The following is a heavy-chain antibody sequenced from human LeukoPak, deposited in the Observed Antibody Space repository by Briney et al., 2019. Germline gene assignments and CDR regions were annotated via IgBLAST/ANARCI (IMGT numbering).Heavy chain of an antibody. CDR2: ISYDGSNK. V-gene: IGHV3-30-3*01. Sequence: GGSLRLSCAASGFTFSSYAMHWVRQAPGKGLEWVAVISYDGSNKYYADSVKGRFTISRDNSKNTLYLQMNSLRAEDTAVYYCARDGGYDSSGFQEIPFDYWGQGTLVTVSS. CDR1: GFTFSSYA. J-gene: IGHJ4*02. CDR3: ARDGGYDSSGFQEIPFDY. D-gene: IGHD3-22*01.